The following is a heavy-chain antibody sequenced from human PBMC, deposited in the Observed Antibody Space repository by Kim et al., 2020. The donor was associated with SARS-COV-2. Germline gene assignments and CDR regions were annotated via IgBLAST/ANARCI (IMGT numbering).Heavy chain of an antibody. D-gene: IGHD3-16*01. V-gene: IGHV3-7*01. J-gene: IGHJ6*02. CDR1: GFTFSSYW. CDR2: LKEDGSEK. Sequence: GGSLRRSCAASGFTFSSYWMTWVRQASGKGLEWVANLKEDGSEKYYVDSVKGRFTISRDNAKNSLYLQMNSLRAEDTAVYYCARGSLGGDGFNLGYYGMAVWGPRATVIPSS. CDR3: ARGSLGGDGFNLGYYGMAV.